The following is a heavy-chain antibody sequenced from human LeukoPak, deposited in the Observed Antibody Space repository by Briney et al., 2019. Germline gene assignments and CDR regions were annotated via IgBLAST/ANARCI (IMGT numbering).Heavy chain of an antibody. CDR1: GGTFSSYT. CDR3: AREEGYYGSGSPGD. CDR2: IIPILGIA. J-gene: IGHJ4*02. Sequence: AASVKVSCKASGGTFSSYTISWVRQAPGQGLEWMGRIIPILGIANYAQKFLGRVTITADKSTSTAYMELSSLRSEDTAVYYCAREEGYYGSGSPGDWGQGTLVTVSS. D-gene: IGHD3-10*01. V-gene: IGHV1-69*04.